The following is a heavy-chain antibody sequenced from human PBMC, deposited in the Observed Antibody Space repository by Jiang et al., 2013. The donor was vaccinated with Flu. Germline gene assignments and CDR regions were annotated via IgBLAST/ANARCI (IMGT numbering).Heavy chain of an antibody. V-gene: IGHV1-3*04. CDR1: GYSFTSHK. Sequence: GAEVKKPGASVKVSCKASGYSFTSHKIIWVRQAPGQGPQWMGWINTADGHSKYSQNFQDRVTITRDTSASTVYMELNNLRSEDTAVYYCATDHGAFDIWG. CDR3: ATDHGAFDI. CDR2: INTADGHS. J-gene: IGHJ3*02.